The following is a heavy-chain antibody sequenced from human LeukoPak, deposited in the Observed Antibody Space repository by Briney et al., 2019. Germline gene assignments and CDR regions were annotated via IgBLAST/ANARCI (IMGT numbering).Heavy chain of an antibody. CDR3: ARAGPYPDWCIAVAGPNWFDL. D-gene: IGHD6-19*01. CDR2: INSSCGRT. CDR1: GYTFTRYY. V-gene: IGHV1-46*01. Sequence: ASVQVSCKSSGYTFTRYYMHWLRQAPGQGLEWMGIINSSCGRTSYAHKFQGRVTMTGDTSTSTVYVKLSSLRSEDTAVYYGARAGPYPDWCIAVAGPNWFDLWGQGTLVTVSS. J-gene: IGHJ5*02.